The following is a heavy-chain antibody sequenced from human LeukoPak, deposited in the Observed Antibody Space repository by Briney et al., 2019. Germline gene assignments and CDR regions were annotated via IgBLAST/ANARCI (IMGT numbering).Heavy chain of an antibody. V-gene: IGHV3-23*01. J-gene: IGHJ4*02. CDR3: AKDRQWLVWDH. Sequence: TGGSLRLSCAASGFTFSSYAMSWVRQAPGKGLEWVSAISGTGDTTYYADSVKGRFSISRDNSKNTLHLQMNSLRAEDTAVYYCAKDRQWLVWDHWGQGTLVTVSS. CDR2: ISGTGDTT. D-gene: IGHD6-19*01. CDR1: GFTFSSYA.